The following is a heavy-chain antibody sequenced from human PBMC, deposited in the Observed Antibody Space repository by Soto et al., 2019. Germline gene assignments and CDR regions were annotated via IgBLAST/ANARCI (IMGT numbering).Heavy chain of an antibody. J-gene: IGHJ6*02. Sequence: QVQLVESGGGVVQPGRSLRLSCAASGFTFSSYGMHWVRQAPGKGLEWVAVISYDGSNKYYADSVKGRFTISRDNSKNTLYLQMNSLRAEDTAVYYCAKGGNYYYYYGMDVWGQGTTFTVSS. CDR1: GFTFSSYG. CDR2: ISYDGSNK. CDR3: AKGGNYYYYYGMDV. V-gene: IGHV3-30*18.